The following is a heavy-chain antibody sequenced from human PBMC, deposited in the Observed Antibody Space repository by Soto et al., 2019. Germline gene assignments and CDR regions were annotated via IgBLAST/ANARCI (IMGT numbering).Heavy chain of an antibody. V-gene: IGHV4-30-4*01. CDR2: IYYSGST. Sequence: QVQLQETGPGLVKPSQTLSLTCTVSGASISSGDYYWTWIRQPPGKGLEWIGSIYYSGSTYYNPSLKSRVTISVDTSTNQFSLKLSSVTAADTPVYYCARASYDSSTYYLDYWGQGTLVTVSS. D-gene: IGHD3-22*01. CDR1: GASISSGDYY. J-gene: IGHJ4*02. CDR3: ARASYDSSTYYLDY.